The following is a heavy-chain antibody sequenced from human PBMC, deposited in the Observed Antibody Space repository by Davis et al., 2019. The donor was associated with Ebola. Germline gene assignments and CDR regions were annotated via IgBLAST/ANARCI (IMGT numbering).Heavy chain of an antibody. CDR2: IYYSGST. CDR1: GGSISSGGYY. D-gene: IGHD3-22*01. J-gene: IGHJ4*02. CDR3: ARVNADYYDSSGYYYFDY. V-gene: IGHV4-31*03. Sequence: PSETLSLTCTVSGGSISSGGYYWSWIRQHPGKGLEWIGYIYYSGSTYYNPSLKSRVTISVDTSKNQFSLKLSSVTAADTAVYYCARVNADYYDSSGYYYFDYWGQGTLVTVSS.